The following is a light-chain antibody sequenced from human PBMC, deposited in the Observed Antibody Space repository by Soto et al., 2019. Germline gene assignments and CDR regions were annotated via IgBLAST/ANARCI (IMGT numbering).Light chain of an antibody. J-gene: IGKJ4*01. Sequence: DIQMTQSPSTLSASVGDRVTITCRASQSISSWLAWYQQKPGKAPNLLIYDASSLEGGVPSRFSGSGSGTEFTLTISSLQPGDFATYYCQQYNSYSPLTFGGGTKVDNK. V-gene: IGKV1-5*01. CDR2: DAS. CDR1: QSISSW. CDR3: QQYNSYSPLT.